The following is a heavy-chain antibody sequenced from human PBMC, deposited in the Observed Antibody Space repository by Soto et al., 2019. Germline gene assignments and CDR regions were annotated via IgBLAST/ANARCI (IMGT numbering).Heavy chain of an antibody. CDR3: ARVGGDVIAGDDYGMDV. Sequence: PGGSLRLSCAASGFTFSSYVRHWVRQAPGKGLEWVAVIWYDGSNKYYADSVKGRFTISRDNSKNTLYLQMNSLRAEDTAVYYCARVGGDVIAGDDYGMDVWGQGTTVTVSS. V-gene: IGHV3-33*01. CDR2: IWYDGSNK. D-gene: IGHD6-13*01. CDR1: GFTFSSYV. J-gene: IGHJ6*02.